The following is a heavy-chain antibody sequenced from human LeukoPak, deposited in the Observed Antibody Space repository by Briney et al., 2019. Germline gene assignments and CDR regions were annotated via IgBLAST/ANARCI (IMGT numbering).Heavy chain of an antibody. CDR3: ARKDIVVVPAAQKGDWFDP. D-gene: IGHD2-2*01. J-gene: IGHJ5*02. CDR2: IYYSGST. V-gene: IGHV4-31*03. Sequence: NPSETLSLTCTVSGGSISSGGYYWSWIRQHPGKGLEWIGYIYYSGSTYYNPSLKSRFTISVDTSKNQFSLKLSSVTAADTAVYYCARKDIVVVPAAQKGDWFDPWGQGTLVTVSS. CDR1: GGSISSGGYY.